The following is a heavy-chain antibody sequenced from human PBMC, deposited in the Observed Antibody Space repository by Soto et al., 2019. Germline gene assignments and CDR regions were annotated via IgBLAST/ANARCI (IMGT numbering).Heavy chain of an antibody. J-gene: IGHJ6*03. D-gene: IGHD3-16*02. CDR2: IKHSGRT. CDR3: ARGYDYIWGSYRLRYHYMDV. CDR1: GGSFSGYY. V-gene: IGHV4-34*01. Sequence: QVQLQQWGAGLLKPSETLSLTCAVYGGSFSGYYWSWIRQLPGKGLEWIGEIKHSGRTNYNPSLMSRLTTTVDTSKNQFSLKLSSVTGADTAVYYCARGYDYIWGSYRLRYHYMDVWGKGTTVTVSS.